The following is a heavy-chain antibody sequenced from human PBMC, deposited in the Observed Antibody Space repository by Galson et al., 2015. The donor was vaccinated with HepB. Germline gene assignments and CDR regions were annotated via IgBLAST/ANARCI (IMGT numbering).Heavy chain of an antibody. V-gene: IGHV6-1*01. D-gene: IGHD3-10*01. Sequence: CAISGDSVSSNSVAWNWIRQSPSRGLEWLGRTYYRSKWYSDYAVSVKSRITINPDTAKNQVSLQLNSVTPDDTAVYYCARKITSFASDIWGQGTMVTVSS. CDR2: TYYRSKWYS. CDR1: GDSVSSNSVA. J-gene: IGHJ3*02. CDR3: ARKITSFASDI.